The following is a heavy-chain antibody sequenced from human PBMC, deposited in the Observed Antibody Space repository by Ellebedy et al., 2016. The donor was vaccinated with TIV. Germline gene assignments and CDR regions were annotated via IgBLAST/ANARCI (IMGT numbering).Heavy chain of an antibody. CDR3: ARDFRYFDFLVIDY. D-gene: IGHD3-9*01. J-gene: IGHJ4*02. Sequence: GESLKISCAASGFNFSTHGMHWVRQAPGKGLEWVAVVWYDGSHKYFVDSVKGRFTISRDNSKNTLYLQMHSLRAEDTAVYYCARDFRYFDFLVIDYWGQGTLVTVSS. V-gene: IGHV3-33*01. CDR1: GFNFSTHG. CDR2: VWYDGSHK.